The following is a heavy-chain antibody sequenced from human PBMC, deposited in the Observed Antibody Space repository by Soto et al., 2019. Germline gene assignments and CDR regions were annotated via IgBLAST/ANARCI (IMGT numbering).Heavy chain of an antibody. CDR2: ISSSSSYI. Sequence: EVQLVESGGGLVKPGGSLRLSCAASGFTFSSYSMNWVRQAPGKGLEWVSSISSSSSYIYYADSVKGRFTISRDNAKNSLYLQMNSLRAEDTAVYYCASFIYDFWSGFVFWGQGTLVTVSS. V-gene: IGHV3-21*01. J-gene: IGHJ4*02. CDR3: ASFIYDFWSGFVF. CDR1: GFTFSSYS. D-gene: IGHD3-3*01.